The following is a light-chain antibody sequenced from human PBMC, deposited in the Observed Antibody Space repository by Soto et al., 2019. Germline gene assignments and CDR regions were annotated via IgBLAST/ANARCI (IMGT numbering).Light chain of an antibody. CDR1: QRVNTC. J-gene: IGKJ1*01. CDR3: QQYQIDWT. V-gene: IGKV1-5*01. Sequence: DIQMTQSPSTLSASVGDRVSITCRASQRVNTCLAWYQQKPGKAPTLLIYDPSSLQSGVPSRFSGSGSGTEFTLTISSLQPDDFATYYCQQYQIDWTFGQGTTVEIK. CDR2: DPS.